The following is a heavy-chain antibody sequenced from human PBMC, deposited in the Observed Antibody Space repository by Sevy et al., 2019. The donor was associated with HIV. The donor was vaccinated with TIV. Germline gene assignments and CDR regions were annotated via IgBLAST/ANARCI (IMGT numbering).Heavy chain of an antibody. V-gene: IGHV3-30*18. CDR2: IGYDGSDK. D-gene: IGHD1-26*01. CDR3: AKERGGSYIPYFYGMDV. J-gene: IGHJ6*02. Sequence: GGSLRLSCIASGFTFRNYGIHWVRQAPGKGLDWVAVIGYDGSDKYYADSVKGRFTISRDNSKNTLFLQMNSLRVEDTAVYYCAKERGGSYIPYFYGMDVWGQGTSVTVSS. CDR1: GFTFRNYG.